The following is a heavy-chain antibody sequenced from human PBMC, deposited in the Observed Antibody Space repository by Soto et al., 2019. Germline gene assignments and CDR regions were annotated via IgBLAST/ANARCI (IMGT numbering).Heavy chain of an antibody. Sequence: QVQLVESGGGVVQPGRSLRLSCAASGFTFSSYGMHWVRQAPGKGLEWVAVIWYDGSNKYYADSVKGRFTISRDNSKNTLYLQMNSLRAEDTAVYYCARDGYSSSWYDYYGMDVWGQGTTVTVSS. CDR1: GFTFSSYG. CDR3: ARDGYSSSWYDYYGMDV. J-gene: IGHJ6*02. D-gene: IGHD6-13*01. V-gene: IGHV3-33*01. CDR2: IWYDGSNK.